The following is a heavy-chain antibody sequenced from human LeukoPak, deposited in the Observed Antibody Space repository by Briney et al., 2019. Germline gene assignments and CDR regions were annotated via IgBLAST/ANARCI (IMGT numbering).Heavy chain of an antibody. J-gene: IGHJ6*02. CDR3: ARNPYYYGSGSYYPWGLYYYGMDV. CDR2: ISAYNGNT. CDR1: GYTFTSYG. Sequence: GASVKVSCKASGYTFTSYGISWVRQAPGQGLEWMGWISAYNGNTNYAQKLQGRVTMTTDTSTSTAYMELSSLRSEDTAVYYCARNPYYYGSGSYYPWGLYYYGMDVWGQGTTVTVSS. V-gene: IGHV1-18*01. D-gene: IGHD3-10*01.